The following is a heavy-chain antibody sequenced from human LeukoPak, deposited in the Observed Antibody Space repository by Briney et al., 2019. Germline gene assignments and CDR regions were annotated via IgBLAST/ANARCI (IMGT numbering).Heavy chain of an antibody. CDR2: ISNDGSST. J-gene: IGHJ6*04. D-gene: IGHD3-10*02. Sequence: GGSLRLSCATSGFTFTTFWMHWVRQAPGKGLVWVSRISNDGSSTNYADSVKGRFTISRDNAKNTVYLQMNSLRAEDTAVYYCAELGITMIGGVWGKGTTVTISS. CDR3: AELGITMIGGV. V-gene: IGHV3-74*01. CDR1: GFTFTTFW.